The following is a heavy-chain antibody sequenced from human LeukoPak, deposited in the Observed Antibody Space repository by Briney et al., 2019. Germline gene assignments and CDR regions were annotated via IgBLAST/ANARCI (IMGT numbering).Heavy chain of an antibody. Sequence: SETLSLTCAVYGGSFSGYYWSWIRQPPGKGLEWIGEINYSGGTKYNPSLKSRVTISVDTSKNQFSLKLSSVTAADTAVYYCARGGRIVGAFDYWGQGTLVTVSS. V-gene: IGHV4-34*01. J-gene: IGHJ4*02. CDR3: ARGGRIVGAFDY. D-gene: IGHD1-26*01. CDR1: GGSFSGYY. CDR2: INYSGGT.